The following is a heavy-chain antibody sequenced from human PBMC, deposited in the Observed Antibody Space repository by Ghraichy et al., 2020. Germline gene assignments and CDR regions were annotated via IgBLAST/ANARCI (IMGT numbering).Heavy chain of an antibody. CDR3: ARQRISPLFDN. J-gene: IGHJ4*02. CDR2: IYYSGST. D-gene: IGHD2-15*01. CDR1: GDSISSSSYY. V-gene: IGHV4-39*01. Sequence: SETLSLTCTVSGDSISSSSYYWGWIRQPPGKGLEWIGNIYYSGSTHYNPSLKSRVTISVDTSKNQFSLKLTSVTAADTAVSYCARQRISPLFDNWGPGTLVTVSS.